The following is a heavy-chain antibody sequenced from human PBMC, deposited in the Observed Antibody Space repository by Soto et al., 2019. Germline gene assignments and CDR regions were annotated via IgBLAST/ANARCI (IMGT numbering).Heavy chain of an antibody. CDR1: GYTFTSYA. J-gene: IGHJ3*02. Sequence: ASVKVSCKASGYTFTSYAMHWVRQAPGQRLEWMGWINAGNGNTKYSQKFQGRVTITRDTSASTAYMELSSLRSEDTAVYYCARDTNYYDGSGYFDAFDIWGQGTMVTVSS. CDR3: ARDTNYYDGSGYFDAFDI. V-gene: IGHV1-3*01. D-gene: IGHD3-22*01. CDR2: INAGNGNT.